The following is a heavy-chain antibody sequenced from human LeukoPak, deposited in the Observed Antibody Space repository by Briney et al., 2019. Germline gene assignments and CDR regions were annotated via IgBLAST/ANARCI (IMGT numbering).Heavy chain of an antibody. CDR2: ISGSGGST. CDR3: ANSGDESWRVYYYYGMDV. D-gene: IGHD3-10*01. V-gene: IGHV3-23*01. CDR1: GFTFSSYA. J-gene: IGHJ6*02. Sequence: PGGSLRLSCAASGFTFSSYAMSWVRQAPGKGLEWVSAISGSGGSTYYADSVKGRFTISRDNSKNTLYLQMNSLRAEDTAVYYCANSGDESWRVYYYYGMDVWGQGTTVTVSS.